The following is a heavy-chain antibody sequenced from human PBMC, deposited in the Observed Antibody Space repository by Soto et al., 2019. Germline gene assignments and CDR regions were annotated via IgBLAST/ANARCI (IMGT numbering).Heavy chain of an antibody. CDR1: GYTFTDYY. V-gene: IGHV1-2*02. CDR3: ARTPQSAQHDF. J-gene: IGHJ4*02. CDR2: INAKTGQT. Sequence: ASVKVSCKASGYTFTDYYVHCMRQVPGQGLEWMSWINAKTGQTLYAQKFQGRVTLTRDTSINTAYMEVTSLTTGDSAVYYCARTPQSAQHDFWGQGTLVTVSS. D-gene: IGHD3-16*01.